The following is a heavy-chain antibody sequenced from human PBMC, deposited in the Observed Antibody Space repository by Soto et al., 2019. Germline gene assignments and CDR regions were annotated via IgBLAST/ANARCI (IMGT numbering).Heavy chain of an antibody. V-gene: IGHV3-21*01. J-gene: IGHJ4*02. D-gene: IGHD6-19*01. CDR1: GFTFSSYS. CDR2: ISSSSSYI. Sequence: GGSLRLSCADSGFTFSSYSMNWVRQAPGQGLEWVSSISSSSSYIYYADSVKGRFTISRDNAKNSLYLQMNSLRADDTAVYYCARDIERVAGDFDYWGQGTLVTVSS. CDR3: ARDIERVAGDFDY.